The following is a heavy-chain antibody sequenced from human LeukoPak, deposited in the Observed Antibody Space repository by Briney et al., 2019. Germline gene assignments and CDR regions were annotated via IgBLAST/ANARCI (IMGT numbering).Heavy chain of an antibody. CDR3: ARGMTNPFDY. J-gene: IGHJ4*02. CDR2: IYSGGST. D-gene: IGHD4-11*01. V-gene: IGHV3-53*04. CDR1: GFTVSTNY. Sequence: PGGSLRRSCAASGFTVSTNYMSWVRQAPGKGLEWVSVIYSGGSTYYADSVKGRFTISRHNSENTLYLQMNSLRAEDTAVYYCARGMTNPFDYWGQGTLVTVSS.